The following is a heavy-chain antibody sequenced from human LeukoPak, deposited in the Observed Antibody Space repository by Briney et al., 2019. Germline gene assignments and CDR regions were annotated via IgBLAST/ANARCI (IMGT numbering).Heavy chain of an antibody. Sequence: GASVKVSCTASGYTFTSSDMHWVRQAPGQGLEWMGIINPSGGSTSYAQKFQGRVPMTRDTSTSTVYMKLSSLRSEDTAVYYCARAYDPFDYWGQGNLVTVSS. CDR3: ARAYDPFDY. J-gene: IGHJ4*02. CDR1: GYTFTSSD. V-gene: IGHV1-46*01. CDR2: INPSGGST. D-gene: IGHD5-12*01.